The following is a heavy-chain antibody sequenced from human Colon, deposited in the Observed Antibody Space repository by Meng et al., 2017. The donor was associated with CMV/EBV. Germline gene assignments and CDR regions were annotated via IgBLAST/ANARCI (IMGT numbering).Heavy chain of an antibody. Sequence: QLQLQQSGPGLVKTSQTLSLTCAISGDSVSSNSAAWNWIRQSPSRGLEWLGRTYYRSQWYNEYAVSVRSRITINPDTAKNQFSLQLNSVTPEDTAVYYCARGGKYTSGSYFDPWGQGTPVTVSS. J-gene: IGHJ5*02. CDR3: ARGGKYTSGSYFDP. CDR1: GDSVSSNSAA. D-gene: IGHD6-19*01. CDR2: TYYRSQWYN. V-gene: IGHV6-1*01.